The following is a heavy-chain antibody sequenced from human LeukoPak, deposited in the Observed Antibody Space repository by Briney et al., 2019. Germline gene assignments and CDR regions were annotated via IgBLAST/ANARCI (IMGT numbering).Heavy chain of an antibody. CDR3: AKEHGTRQWEPYSDY. J-gene: IGHJ4*02. CDR1: GFTFSSYG. Sequence: GRSLRLSCAASGFTFSSYGMHWVRQAPGKGLEWVAVISYDGSNKYYADSVKGRFTISRDNSRNTLYLQMNSLRAEDTAVYYCAKEHGTRQWEPYSDYWGQGTLVTVSS. CDR2: ISYDGSNK. D-gene: IGHD1-26*01. V-gene: IGHV3-30*18.